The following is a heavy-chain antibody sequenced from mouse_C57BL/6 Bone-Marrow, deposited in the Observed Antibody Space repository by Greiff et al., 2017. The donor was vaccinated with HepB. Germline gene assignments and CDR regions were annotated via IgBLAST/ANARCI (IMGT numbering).Heavy chain of an antibody. Sequence: EVHLVESGEGLVKPGGSLKLSCAASGFTFSSYAMSWVRQTPEKRLEWVAYISSGGDYIYYADTVKGRCTISRDNARNTLYLQMSSLKSEDTAMYYCTRVLRPAWFAYWGQGTLVTVSA. CDR3: TRVLRPAWFAY. CDR2: ISSGGDYI. D-gene: IGHD1-1*01. V-gene: IGHV5-9-1*02. J-gene: IGHJ3*01. CDR1: GFTFSSYA.